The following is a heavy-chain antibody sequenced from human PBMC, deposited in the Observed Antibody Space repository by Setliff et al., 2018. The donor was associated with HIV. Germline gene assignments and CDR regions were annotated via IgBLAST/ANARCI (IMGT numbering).Heavy chain of an antibody. J-gene: IGHJ6*03. D-gene: IGHD2-15*01. CDR2: IYYSGNP. V-gene: IGHV4-31*03. CDR1: GGSISSGYYY. CDR3: ARAGVVEGYYYYYYMDV. Sequence: KSSETLSLTCTVSGGSISSGYYYWSWIRQHPGKGLEWIGYIYYSGNPFYNPSLRSRVTISLDTSKNQFSLKLSSVTAADTAVYYCARAGVVEGYYYYYYMDVWGKGTTVTVPS.